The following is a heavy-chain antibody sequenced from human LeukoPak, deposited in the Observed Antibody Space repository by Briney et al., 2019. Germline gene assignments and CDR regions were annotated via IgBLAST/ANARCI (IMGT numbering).Heavy chain of an antibody. CDR2: IIPIFGTA. J-gene: IGHJ4*02. V-gene: IGHV1-69*13. D-gene: IGHD6-13*01. CDR3: SRERAAAGGGDY. Sequence: SVKVSCKTSGGTFNIHAINWVRQAPGQGLEWMGVIIPIFGTANYAQKFVGRVTITADESTSTAYMEMNSLTSEDTAVYYCSRERAAAGGGDYWGQGTLVTVSS. CDR1: GGTFNIHA.